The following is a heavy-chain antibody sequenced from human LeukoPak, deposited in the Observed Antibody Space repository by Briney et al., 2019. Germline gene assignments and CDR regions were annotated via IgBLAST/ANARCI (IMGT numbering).Heavy chain of an antibody. CDR1: GFTFSSYA. CDR3: ARGHGSGSYSYYYYYMDV. Sequence: PGGSLRLSCAASGFTFSSYAMSWVRQAPGKGLEWVSAISGSGGSTYYADSVKGRFTISRDNSKNTLYLQMNSLRAEDTAVYYCARGHGSGSYSYYYYYMDVWGKGTTVTVSS. CDR2: ISGSGGST. V-gene: IGHV3-23*01. J-gene: IGHJ6*03. D-gene: IGHD3-10*01.